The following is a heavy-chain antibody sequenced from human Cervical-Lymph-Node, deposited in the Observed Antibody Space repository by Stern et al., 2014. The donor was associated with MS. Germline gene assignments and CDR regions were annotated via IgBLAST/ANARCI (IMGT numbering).Heavy chain of an antibody. V-gene: IGHV3-30*18. J-gene: IGHJ4*02. Sequence: VQLEESGGGVVQPGRSLRLSCAASGFTFSSYGMHWVRQAPGKGLEWVAVISYDGSNKYYADSVKGRFTISRDNSKNTLYLQMNSLRAEDTAVYYCAKDMAVAGPWDFDYWGQGTLVTVSS. CDR2: ISYDGSNK. CDR1: GFTFSSYG. CDR3: AKDMAVAGPWDFDY. D-gene: IGHD6-19*01.